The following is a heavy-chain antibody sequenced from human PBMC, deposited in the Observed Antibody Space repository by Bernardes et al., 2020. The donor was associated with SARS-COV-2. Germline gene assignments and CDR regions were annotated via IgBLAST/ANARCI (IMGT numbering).Heavy chain of an antibody. CDR3: ARDTFIAAAGTDLYYYGMDV. D-gene: IGHD6-13*01. V-gene: IGHV3-11*01. J-gene: IGHJ6*02. CDR2: ISSSGSTI. Sequence: GGSLRLSCAASGFTFSDYYMSWIRQAPGKGLEWVSYISSSGSTIYYADSVKGRFTISRDNAKNSLYLQMNSLRAEDTAVYYCARDTFIAAAGTDLYYYGMDVWGQGTTVTVSS. CDR1: GFTFSDYY.